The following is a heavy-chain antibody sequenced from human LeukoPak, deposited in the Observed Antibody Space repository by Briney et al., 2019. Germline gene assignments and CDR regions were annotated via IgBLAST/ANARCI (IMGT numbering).Heavy chain of an antibody. V-gene: IGHV4-59*01. CDR3: ARLGGSYYVYFDY. Sequence: KASETLSLTCTVSGGSISSYYWSWIRQPPGKGLEWIGYIYYSGSTNYNPSLKSRVTISVDTSKNQFSLKLSSVAAADTAVYYCARLGGSYYVYFDYWGQGTLVTVSS. CDR2: IYYSGST. D-gene: IGHD1-26*01. J-gene: IGHJ4*02. CDR1: GGSISSYY.